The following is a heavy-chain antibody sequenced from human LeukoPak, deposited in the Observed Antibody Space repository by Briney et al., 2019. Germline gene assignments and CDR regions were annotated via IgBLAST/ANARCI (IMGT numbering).Heavy chain of an antibody. J-gene: IGHJ3*02. CDR2: INPIFGTA. CDR1: GGTFSSYA. V-gene: IGHV1-69*05. D-gene: IGHD2-15*01. CDR3: ARSPAQGYCSGGSCYSNAFDI. Sequence: SVKVSCKASGGTFSSYAISWVRQAPGQGLEWMGGINPIFGTANYAQKFQGRVTITTDESTSTAYMELSSLRSEDTAVYYCARSPAQGYCSGGSCYSNAFDIWGQGTMVTVSS.